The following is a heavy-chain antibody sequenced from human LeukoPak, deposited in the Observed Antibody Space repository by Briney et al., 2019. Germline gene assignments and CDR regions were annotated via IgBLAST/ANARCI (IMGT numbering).Heavy chain of an antibody. V-gene: IGHV1-69*13. CDR2: IIPIFGTA. CDR1: GGTFSSYA. J-gene: IGHJ4*02. D-gene: IGHD4-17*01. CDR3: ARDPPMTTVTTGNDY. Sequence: ASVKVSCKASGGTFSSYAISWVRQAPGQGLEWMGGIIPIFGTANYAQKFQGRVTITADESTSTAYMELSSLRSEDTAVYYCARDPPMTTVTTGNDYWGQGTLVTVSS.